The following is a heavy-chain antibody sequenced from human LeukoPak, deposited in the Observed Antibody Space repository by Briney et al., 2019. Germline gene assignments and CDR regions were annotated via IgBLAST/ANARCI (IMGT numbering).Heavy chain of an antibody. V-gene: IGHV3-9*01. CDR3: AKADGSGSYYSFLLDY. J-gene: IGHJ4*02. D-gene: IGHD3-10*01. CDR1: GFTFDDYA. Sequence: GGSLRLSCAASGFTFDDYAMHWVRQAPGKGLEWVSGISWNSGSIGYADSVKGQFTISRDNAKNSLYLQMNSLRAEDTALYYCAKADGSGSYYSFLLDYWGQGTLVTVSS. CDR2: ISWNSGSI.